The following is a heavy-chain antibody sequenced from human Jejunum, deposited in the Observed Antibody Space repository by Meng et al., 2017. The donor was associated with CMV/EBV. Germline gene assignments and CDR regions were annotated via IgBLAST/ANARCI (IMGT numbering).Heavy chain of an antibody. CDR2: VNSGGSDI. Sequence: GFTISRHWMHWVRQGPGKGLVWVARVNSGGSDISYADSVKGRFIISRDNAKNTLYLQMNSLRAEDMAVYYCVRAGSGNAYGLFDSWGQGTLVTVSS. CDR1: GFTISRHW. D-gene: IGHD1-26*01. J-gene: IGHJ4*02. V-gene: IGHV3-74*01. CDR3: VRAGSGNAYGLFDS.